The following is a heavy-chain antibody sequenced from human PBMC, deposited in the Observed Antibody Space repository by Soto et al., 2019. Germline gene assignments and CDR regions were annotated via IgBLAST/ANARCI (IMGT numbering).Heavy chain of an antibody. J-gene: IGHJ6*01. CDR3: AREGLERYDSYGMEV. CDR2: ISYDGSNK. D-gene: IGHD1-1*01. Sequence: PGGSLRLSCAASGFTFSSYAMHWVRQAPGKGLEWVAVISYDGSNKYYADSVKGRFTISRDNSKNTLYLKMNSLRAEDTAVYYCAREGLERYDSYGMEVWGQGTTVTV. V-gene: IGHV3-30-3*01. CDR1: GFTFSSYA.